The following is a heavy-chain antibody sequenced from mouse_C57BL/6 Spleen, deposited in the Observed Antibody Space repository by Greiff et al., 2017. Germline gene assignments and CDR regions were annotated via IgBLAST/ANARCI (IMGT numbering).Heavy chain of an antibody. CDR2: IYPGDGDT. CDR1: GYAFISSW. D-gene: IGHD2-2*01. CDR3: ARDDGYDVRFAY. Sequence: VQLQQSGPELVKPGASVKISCKASGYAFISSWMNWVKQRPGKGLEWIGRIYPGDGDTNYNGKFKGKATLTADKSSSTAYMQLSSLTSEDSAVYVCARDDGYDVRFAYGGQGTLVTGSA. V-gene: IGHV1-82*01. J-gene: IGHJ3*01.